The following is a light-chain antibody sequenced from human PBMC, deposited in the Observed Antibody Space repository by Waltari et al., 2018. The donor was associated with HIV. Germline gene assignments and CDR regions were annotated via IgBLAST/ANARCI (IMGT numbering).Light chain of an antibody. CDR2: KNN. CDR1: TPVLRNHH. J-gene: IGLJ3*02. CDR3: ATWDDTRSGWV. Sequence: QPALTQPPSESGVPGQKVFIPCSGSTPVLRNHHSDWFQQFPGQPPKAPTYKNNKRPSGVPDRFSGSQSGTSASLAISGLRTDDDSESYCATWDDTRSGWVFGGGTKLTVL. V-gene: IGLV1-47*01.